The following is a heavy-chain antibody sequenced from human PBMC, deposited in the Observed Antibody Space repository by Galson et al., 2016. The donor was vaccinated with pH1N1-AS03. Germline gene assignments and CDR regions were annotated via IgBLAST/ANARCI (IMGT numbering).Heavy chain of an antibody. CDR2: IYPGVNA. CDR1: GYSITTGHY. V-gene: IGHV4-38-2*02. D-gene: IGHD6-19*01. J-gene: IGHJ5*02. CDR3: ARSPRVISVAGTFPRRFDP. Sequence: SETLSLTCTVSGYSITTGHYWGWIRQPPGKGLEWIGSIYPGVNADYNPSLKSRVTISVDTSKNQFSLKLSSVTTADTAVYYCARSPRVISVAGTFPRRFDPWGQGTLVTVSS.